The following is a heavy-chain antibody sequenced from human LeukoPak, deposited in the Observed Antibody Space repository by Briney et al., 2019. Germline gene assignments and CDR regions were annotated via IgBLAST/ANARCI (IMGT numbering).Heavy chain of an antibody. CDR2: ISYDGSNK. D-gene: IGHD3-9*01. V-gene: IGHV3-30*18. J-gene: IGHJ4*02. CDR3: AKTRPPILTGPVGLDY. CDR1: GFTFSSYG. Sequence: PGRSLRLSCAASGFTFSSYGMHWVRQAPGKGLEWVAVISYDGSNKYYADSVKGRFTISRDNSKNTLYLQMNSLRAEDTAVYYCAKTRPPILTGPVGLDYWGQGTLVTVSS.